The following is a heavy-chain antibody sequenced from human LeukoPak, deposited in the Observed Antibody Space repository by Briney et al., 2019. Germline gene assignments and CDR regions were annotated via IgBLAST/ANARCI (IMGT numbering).Heavy chain of an antibody. D-gene: IGHD5-24*01. J-gene: IGHJ3*02. Sequence: SETLSLTCTVSGGSISSYYCSWIRQPPGKGLEWIGYIYYSGSTNYNPSLKSRVTISVDTSKNQFSLKLSSVTAADTAVYYCARDYAGYKYTAFDIWGQGTMVTVSS. CDR3: ARDYAGYKYTAFDI. CDR1: GGSISSYY. CDR2: IYYSGST. V-gene: IGHV4-59*01.